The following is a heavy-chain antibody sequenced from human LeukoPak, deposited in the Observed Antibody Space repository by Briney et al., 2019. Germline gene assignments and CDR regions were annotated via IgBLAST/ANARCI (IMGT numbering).Heavy chain of an antibody. V-gene: IGHV1-46*01. Sequence: ASVKVSCKASGYTFTSYYMHWVRQAPGQGLEWMGIINPSGGSTSYAQKFQGRVTMTRDTSTSTVYMELSSLRSEDTAVYYCARGASEHYYDSSGYWGSAFDIWGQGTMVTVSS. CDR2: INPSGGST. CDR1: GYTFTSYY. J-gene: IGHJ3*02. CDR3: ARGASEHYYDSSGYWGSAFDI. D-gene: IGHD3-22*01.